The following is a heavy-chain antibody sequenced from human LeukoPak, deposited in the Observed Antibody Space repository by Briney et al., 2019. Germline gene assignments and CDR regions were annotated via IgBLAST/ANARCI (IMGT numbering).Heavy chain of an antibody. Sequence: SETLSLTCTVSGYSITSGYNWAWIRQPPGKVLEWIGSIYHSGSAYYNPSLKSRVTISVDTSKNQFPLKLSSVTAADTAVYYCVRYCSSTTCYTRAVDYWGQGTLVTVSS. CDR2: IYHSGSA. CDR1: GYSITSGYN. V-gene: IGHV4-38-2*02. D-gene: IGHD2-2*02. J-gene: IGHJ4*02. CDR3: VRYCSSTTCYTRAVDY.